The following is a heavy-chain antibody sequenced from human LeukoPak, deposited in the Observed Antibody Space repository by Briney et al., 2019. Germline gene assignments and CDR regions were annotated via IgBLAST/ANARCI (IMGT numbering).Heavy chain of an antibody. CDR1: GFTVSSDY. Sequence: GGSLRLSCAASGFTVSSDYMSWVRQAPGKGLEWVSAISGSGGSTYYADSVKGRFTISRDNSKNTLYLQMNSLRAEDTAVYYCAKDRDVTVVTPLIDYWGQGTLVTVSS. CDR3: AKDRDVTVVTPLIDY. V-gene: IGHV3-23*01. D-gene: IGHD4-23*01. CDR2: ISGSGGST. J-gene: IGHJ4*02.